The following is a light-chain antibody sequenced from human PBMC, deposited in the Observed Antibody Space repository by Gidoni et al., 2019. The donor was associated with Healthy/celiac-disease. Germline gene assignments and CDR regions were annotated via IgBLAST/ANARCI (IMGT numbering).Light chain of an antibody. Sequence: EIVLTQSPATLSLSPGERATLSCRASQSVSSYLAWYQQKPGQAPRLLIYDASNRATGIPARFSGSGSGTDFTLTISRLEPEDFAVYYCQQRSNWRPFTFGPGTKVDIK. CDR2: DAS. V-gene: IGKV3-11*01. CDR3: QQRSNWRPFT. J-gene: IGKJ3*01. CDR1: QSVSSY.